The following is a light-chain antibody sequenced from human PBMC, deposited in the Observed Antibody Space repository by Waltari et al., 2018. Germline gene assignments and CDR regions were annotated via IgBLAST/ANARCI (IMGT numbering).Light chain of an antibody. CDR3: QQYNLWPRT. CDR2: DTS. J-gene: IGKJ1*01. CDR1: QSVGVT. V-gene: IGKV3-15*01. Sequence: EIVMTQSPATLSVSPGERATLSCRASQSVGVTLAWYQQKPGQAPNLLIYDTSTRATGVPAKCSGSGSGTEFTLTISSLRSEDFAIYYCQQYNLWPRTFGQGTRVEIK.